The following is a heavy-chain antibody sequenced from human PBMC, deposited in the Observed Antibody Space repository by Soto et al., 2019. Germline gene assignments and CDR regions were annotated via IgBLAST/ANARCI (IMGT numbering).Heavy chain of an antibody. CDR3: ARDHVLLWFGELSPNWFDP. Sequence: ASVKVSCKASGYTFTSYAMHWVRQAPGQRLEWMGWINAGNGNTKYSQKFQGRVTITRDTSASTAYMELSSLRSEDTAVYYCARDHVLLWFGELSPNWFDPWGQGTLVTVSS. CDR1: GYTFTSYA. D-gene: IGHD3-10*01. J-gene: IGHJ5*02. CDR2: INAGNGNT. V-gene: IGHV1-3*01.